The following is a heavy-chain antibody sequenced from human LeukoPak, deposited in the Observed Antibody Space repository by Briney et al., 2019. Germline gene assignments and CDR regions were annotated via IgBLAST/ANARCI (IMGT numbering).Heavy chain of an antibody. D-gene: IGHD4-17*01. CDR1: GGSISSGDYY. Sequence: NPSETLSLTCTVSGGSISSGDYYWSWIRQPPGKGLEWIGYIYYSGSTYYNPSLKSRVTISVDTSKNQFSLKLSSVTAADTAVYYCARHTTVTTIDYWGQGTLVTVSS. CDR3: ARHTTVTTIDY. J-gene: IGHJ4*02. CDR2: IYYSGST. V-gene: IGHV4-30-4*02.